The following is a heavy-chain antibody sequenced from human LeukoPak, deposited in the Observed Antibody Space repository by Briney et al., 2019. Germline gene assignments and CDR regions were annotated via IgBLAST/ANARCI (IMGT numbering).Heavy chain of an antibody. D-gene: IGHD6-6*01. CDR1: GGSISSYY. V-gene: IGHV4-4*07. CDR3: ARGYSSSLFYYYYYMDV. J-gene: IGHJ6*03. Sequence: SETLSLTCTVSGGSISSYYWSWIRQPAGKGLEWIGRIYTSGSTNYNPSLMSRVTMSVDTSKNQFSLKLSSVTAADTAVYYCARGYSSSLFYYYYYMDVWGKGTTVTVSS. CDR2: IYTSGST.